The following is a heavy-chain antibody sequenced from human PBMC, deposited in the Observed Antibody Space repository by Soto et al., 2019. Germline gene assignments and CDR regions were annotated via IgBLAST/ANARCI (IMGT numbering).Heavy chain of an antibody. CDR3: ARVRIAARPDADWFDP. CDR2: IYTSGST. V-gene: IGHV4-4*07. CDR1: GGSISSYY. Sequence: SETLSLTCTVSGGSISSYYWGWIRQPAGKGLEWIGRIYTSGSTNYNPSLKSRVTMSVDTSKNQFSLKLSSVTAADTAVYYCARVRIAARPDADWFDPWGQGTLVTVSS. D-gene: IGHD6-6*01. J-gene: IGHJ5*02.